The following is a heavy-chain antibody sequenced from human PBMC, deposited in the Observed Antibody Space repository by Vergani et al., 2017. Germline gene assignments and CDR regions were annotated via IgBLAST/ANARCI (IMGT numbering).Heavy chain of an antibody. V-gene: IGHV4-34*01. Sequence: QVQLQQWGAGLLKPSETLSLTCAVYGGSFSGYYWSWIRQPPGKGLEWIGEINHSGSTNYNPSLKSRVTISVDTSKNQFSLKLSSVTAADTAVYYCASTFSWGDYSDWYFDLWGRGTLVTVSS. D-gene: IGHD4-17*01. CDR1: GGSFSGYY. CDR2: INHSGST. J-gene: IGHJ2*01. CDR3: ASTFSWGDYSDWYFDL.